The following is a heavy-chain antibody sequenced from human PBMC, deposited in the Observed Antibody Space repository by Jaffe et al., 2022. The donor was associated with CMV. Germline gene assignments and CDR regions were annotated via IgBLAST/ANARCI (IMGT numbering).Heavy chain of an antibody. CDR1: GFTFPGYY. J-gene: IGHJ3*02. CDR3: ARDGYSMMTELDI. CDR2: INPNDGES. D-gene: IGHD5-18*01. V-gene: IGHV1-2*07. Sequence: QVQLVQSGTDVQKPGASVKVSCKASGFTFPGYYVHWVRQAPGQGLEWMGYINPNDGESGSAPKFQGRVTMTTDTSIGTVYMEVNSLTSHDTAVYYCARDGYSMMTELDIWGQGTMVIVSS.